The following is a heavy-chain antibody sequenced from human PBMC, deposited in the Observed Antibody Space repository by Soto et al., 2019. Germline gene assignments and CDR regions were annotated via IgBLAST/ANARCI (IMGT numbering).Heavy chain of an antibody. CDR2: ISSSSSYI. V-gene: IGHV3-21*05. CDR3: AKDPADTVVVVAARR. J-gene: IGHJ4*02. D-gene: IGHD2-15*01. Sequence: GGSLRLSCAASGFTFSSYSMNWVRQAPGKGLEWVSYISSSSSYIYYADSVKGRFTISRDNSKNSLYLQMNSLRAEDTAVYYCAKDPADTVVVVAARRGGQGTLVTVSS. CDR1: GFTFSSYS.